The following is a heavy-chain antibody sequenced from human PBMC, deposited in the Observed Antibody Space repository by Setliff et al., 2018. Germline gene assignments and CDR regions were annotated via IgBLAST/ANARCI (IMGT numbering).Heavy chain of an antibody. Sequence: PSETLSLTCNVSGDSMNDNHWSWIRQPVGKGLEWIGHIYTRGSTNYNPSLRTRVSISVDTSKNHFSLRLSSVTAADTAVYYCLRIRLVPHGHSWGQGTLVTVSS. CDR2: IYTRGST. CDR3: LRIRLVPHGHS. CDR1: GDSMNDNH. V-gene: IGHV4-4*08. D-gene: IGHD2-15*01. J-gene: IGHJ4*02.